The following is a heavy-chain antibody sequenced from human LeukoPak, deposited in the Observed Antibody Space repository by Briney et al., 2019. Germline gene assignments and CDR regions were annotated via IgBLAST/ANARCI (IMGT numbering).Heavy chain of an antibody. J-gene: IGHJ3*02. CDR2: ISGSGGST. CDR3: AKMDTAMAIGDAFDI. Sequence: GGSLRLSCAASGFTVSTNYMSWVRQAPGKGLEWVSAISGSGGSTYYADSVKGRFTISRDNSKNTLYLQMNSLRAEDTAVYYCAKMDTAMAIGDAFDIWGQGTMVTVSS. V-gene: IGHV3-23*01. D-gene: IGHD5-18*01. CDR1: GFTVSTNY.